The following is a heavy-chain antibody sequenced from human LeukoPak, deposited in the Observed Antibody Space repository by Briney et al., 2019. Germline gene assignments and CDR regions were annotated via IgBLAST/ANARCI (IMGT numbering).Heavy chain of an antibody. V-gene: IGHV4-4*02. CDR1: GGSTSSSNW. CDR3: ARASVDLIPLFFYYGMDV. J-gene: IGHJ6*02. Sequence: SETLSLTCAVSGGSTSSSNWWSWVRQPPGTGLEWIGEIYHSGSTNYNPSLKSRVTISVDKSKNQFSLKLSSVTAADTAVYYCARASVDLIPLFFYYGMDVWGQGTTVTVSS. CDR2: IYHSGST. D-gene: IGHD3-9*01.